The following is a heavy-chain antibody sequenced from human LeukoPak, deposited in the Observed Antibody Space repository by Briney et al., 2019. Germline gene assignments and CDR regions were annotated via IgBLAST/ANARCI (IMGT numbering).Heavy chain of an antibody. J-gene: IGHJ5*02. Sequence: ASVKVSCKASGYTFTGYYMHWVRQAPGQGLEWMGWINPNSGGTNYAQKFQGRVTMTRDTSISTAYMELSRLRSDDTAVYYCARRLRYYDSSGSTNWFDPWGQGTLVTVSS. CDR1: GYTFTGYY. D-gene: IGHD3-22*01. CDR2: INPNSGGT. V-gene: IGHV1-2*02. CDR3: ARRLRYYDSSGSTNWFDP.